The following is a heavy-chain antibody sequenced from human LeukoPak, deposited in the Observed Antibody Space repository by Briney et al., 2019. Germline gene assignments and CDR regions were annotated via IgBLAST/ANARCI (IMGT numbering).Heavy chain of an antibody. CDR1: GFTFSSYG. CDR2: IRYDGSNK. Sequence: GGSLGLSCAASGFTFSSYGMHWVRQAPGKGLEWVAFIRYDGSNKYYADSVKGRFTISRDNSKNTLYLQMNSLRAEDTAVYYCAKDHTPWGPVAGTFDYWGQGTLVTVSS. D-gene: IGHD6-19*01. V-gene: IGHV3-30*02. CDR3: AKDHTPWGPVAGTFDY. J-gene: IGHJ4*02.